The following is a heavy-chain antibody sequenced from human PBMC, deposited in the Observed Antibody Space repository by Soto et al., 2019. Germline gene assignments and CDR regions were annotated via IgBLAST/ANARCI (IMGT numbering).Heavy chain of an antibody. CDR1: GFTFSNYA. J-gene: IGHJ5*02. CDR2: MSDSGGIT. Sequence: EEQLLESGGGLVQPGGSLRLSCAASGFTFSNYAMSWVRQAPGKGLEWVSAMSDSGGITYYADSVKGRFTISRDNSKTTLYLQMNSLRVEDTAVYYCARDPWAPIVDTIGFDPWGQGTLVTVSS. V-gene: IGHV3-23*01. CDR3: ARDPWAPIVDTIGFDP. D-gene: IGHD5-12*01.